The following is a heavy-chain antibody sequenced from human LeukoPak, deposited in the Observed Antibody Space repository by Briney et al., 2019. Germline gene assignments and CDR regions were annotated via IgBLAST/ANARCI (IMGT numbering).Heavy chain of an antibody. J-gene: IGHJ4*02. Sequence: SETLSLTCAVYGGSFSGYYWSWIRQPPGKGLQWIGYIYYSGSVNYNPSLKSRVTISVDTSKNQFSLNLSSVTAADTAVYYCARLGSYFDHWGQGTQVTVSS. CDR2: IYYSGSV. V-gene: IGHV4-59*08. CDR1: GGSFSGYY. CDR3: ARLGSYFDH.